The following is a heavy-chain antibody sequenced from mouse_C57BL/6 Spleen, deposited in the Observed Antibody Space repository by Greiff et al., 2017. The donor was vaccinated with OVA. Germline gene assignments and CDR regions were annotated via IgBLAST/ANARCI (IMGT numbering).Heavy chain of an antibody. D-gene: IGHD2-4*01. CDR2: IWRGGST. Sequence: QVQLKQSGPGLVQPSQSLSITCTVSGFSLTSYGVHWVRQSPGKGLEWLGVIWRGGSTDYNAAFMSRLSITKDNSKSQVFFKMNSLQADDTAIYYCAKKGDYDYDGWYFDVWGTGTTVTVSS. V-gene: IGHV2-5*01. J-gene: IGHJ1*03. CDR1: GFSLTSYG. CDR3: AKKGDYDYDGWYFDV.